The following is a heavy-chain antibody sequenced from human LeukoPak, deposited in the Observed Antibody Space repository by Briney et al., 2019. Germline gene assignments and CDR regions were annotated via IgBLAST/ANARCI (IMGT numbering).Heavy chain of an antibody. Sequence: PGGSLRLSCAASGFTFSSYAMSWVRQAPGKGLEWVSAISGSGGSTYYADSVKGRFTISRDNSKNTLYLQMNSLRAEDTAVYYCAKAYDFWSGQLQSENWFDPWGQGTLVTVSS. V-gene: IGHV3-23*01. CDR1: GFTFSSYA. D-gene: IGHD3-3*01. J-gene: IGHJ5*02. CDR2: ISGSGGST. CDR3: AKAYDFWSGQLQSENWFDP.